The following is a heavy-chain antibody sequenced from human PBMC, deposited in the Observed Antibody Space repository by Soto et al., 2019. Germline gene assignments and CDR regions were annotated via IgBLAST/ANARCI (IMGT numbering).Heavy chain of an antibody. D-gene: IGHD2-2*03. J-gene: IGHJ6*02. Sequence: PGGSLRLSCAASGFTFSSYAMHWVRQAPGKGLEWVAVISYDGSNKYYADSVKGRFTISRDNSKNTLYLQMNSLRAEDTAVYYCARDQGGYCSSTSCYSYYYCGMDVWGQGTTVTVSS. CDR1: GFTFSSYA. CDR2: ISYDGSNK. V-gene: IGHV3-30-3*01. CDR3: ARDQGGYCSSTSCYSYYYCGMDV.